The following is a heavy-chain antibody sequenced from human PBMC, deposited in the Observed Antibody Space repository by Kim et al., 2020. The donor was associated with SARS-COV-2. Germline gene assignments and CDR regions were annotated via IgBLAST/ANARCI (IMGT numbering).Heavy chain of an antibody. CDR3: AREAVAGSFDY. D-gene: IGHD6-19*01. J-gene: IGHJ4*02. V-gene: IGHV1-3*01. CDR2: VNGGNGNT. CDR1: GYTFTTFA. Sequence: ASVKVSCKASGYTFTTFALYWVRRAPGQRLEWMGWVNGGNGNTRYSQKFQGRVSITRDTSATTAYLEVSGVISEDTAVYYCAREAVAGSFDYWGQGSLVTVSS.